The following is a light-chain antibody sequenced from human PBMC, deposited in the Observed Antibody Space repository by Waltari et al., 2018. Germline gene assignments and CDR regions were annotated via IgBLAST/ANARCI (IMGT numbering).Light chain of an antibody. J-gene: IGKJ4*01. CDR2: AAS. CDR3: QQYYSDPLT. V-gene: IGKV1-8*01. CDR1: QHIAGY. Sequence: AIRMTQSPSSFPASTGDRVTITCQASQHIAGYLAWYQQKPGKAPKLLIYAASTLQSGVPSRFSGSGSGTDFTLTISCLQSEDFATYYCQQYYSDPLTFGGGTKVEIK.